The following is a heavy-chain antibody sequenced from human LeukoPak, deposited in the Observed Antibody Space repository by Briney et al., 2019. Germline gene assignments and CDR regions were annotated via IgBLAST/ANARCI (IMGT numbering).Heavy chain of an antibody. D-gene: IGHD5-12*01. CDR2: ISSSSSYI. Sequence: GGSLRLSCAASGFTFSSYSMNWVRQAPGKGLEWVSSISSSSSYIYYADSVKGRFTISRDNAKNSLYLQMNSLRAEDTAVYYCARDGYSGYDAFGIWGQGTMVTVSS. CDR3: ARDGYSGYDAFGI. J-gene: IGHJ3*02. CDR1: GFTFSSYS. V-gene: IGHV3-21*01.